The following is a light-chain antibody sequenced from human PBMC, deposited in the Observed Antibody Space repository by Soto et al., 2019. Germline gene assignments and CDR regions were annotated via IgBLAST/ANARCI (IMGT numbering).Light chain of an antibody. CDR1: SSDVGGYNY. V-gene: IGLV2-14*01. CDR3: SSYTSSSTLNVV. J-gene: IGLJ2*01. Sequence: QSALTQPASVSGSPGQSITISCTGTSSDVGGYNYVSWYQQHPGKAPKLMIYDVSNRPSGVSNHFSGSKSGNTASLTISGLQAEDEADYYCSSYTSSSTLNVVFGGGTKPTVL. CDR2: DVS.